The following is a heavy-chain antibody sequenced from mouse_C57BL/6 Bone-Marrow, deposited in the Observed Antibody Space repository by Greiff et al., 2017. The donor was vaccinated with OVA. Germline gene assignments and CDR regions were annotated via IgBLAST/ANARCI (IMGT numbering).Heavy chain of an antibody. V-gene: IGHV1-82*01. J-gene: IGHJ2*01. Sequence: QVQLKESGPELVKPGASVKISCKASGYAFSSSWMNWVKQRPGKGLEWIGRIYPGDGDTNYNGKFKGKATLTADKSSSTAYMQLSSLTSEDSAVYFCARGSNYPFDYWGQGTTLTVSS. CDR1: GYAFSSSW. CDR3: ARGSNYPFDY. CDR2: IYPGDGDT. D-gene: IGHD2-5*01.